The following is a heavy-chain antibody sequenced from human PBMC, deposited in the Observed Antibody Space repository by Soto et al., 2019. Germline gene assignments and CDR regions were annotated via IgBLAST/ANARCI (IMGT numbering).Heavy chain of an antibody. CDR3: ARDAYSSGWYQAFDI. CDR2: IIPIFGTA. J-gene: IGHJ3*02. D-gene: IGHD6-19*01. CDR1: GCTFSSYA. V-gene: IGHV1-69*13. Sequence: GASVKVSYKASGCTFSSYAISWVRQAPGQGLEWMGGIIPIFGTANYAQKFQGRVTITADESTSTAYMELSSLRSEDTAVYYCARDAYSSGWYQAFDIWGQGTMVTVSS.